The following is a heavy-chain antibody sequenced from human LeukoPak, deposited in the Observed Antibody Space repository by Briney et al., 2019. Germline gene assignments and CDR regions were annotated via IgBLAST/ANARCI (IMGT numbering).Heavy chain of an antibody. J-gene: IGHJ5*02. D-gene: IGHD4-23*01. CDR2: IYSGSST. CDR3: AREYGGNSRGFDP. Sequence: GGSLRLSCAASGFTVSSNYMSWVRQAPGKGLEWVSVIYSGSSTYYADSVKGRFTISRDNSKNTLYLQMNSLRAEDTAVYYCAREYGGNSRGFDPWGQGTLVTVSS. CDR1: GFTVSSNY. V-gene: IGHV3-66*01.